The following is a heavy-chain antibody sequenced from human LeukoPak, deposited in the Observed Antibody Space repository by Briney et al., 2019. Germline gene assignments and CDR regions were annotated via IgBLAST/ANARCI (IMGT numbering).Heavy chain of an antibody. CDR1: GFTFSSYG. Sequence: PGGYLCCYGAAYGFTFSSYGLHWHPTAPGLELECVAYIRYDGSNKYYADSAKGRFTLSRDNSKNTLDLQMISLRAEDTAVYYCASRITADMDVWGKGTTVTVSS. CDR2: IRYDGSNK. CDR3: ASRITADMDV. D-gene: IGHD3-3*01. J-gene: IGHJ6*03. V-gene: IGHV3-30*02.